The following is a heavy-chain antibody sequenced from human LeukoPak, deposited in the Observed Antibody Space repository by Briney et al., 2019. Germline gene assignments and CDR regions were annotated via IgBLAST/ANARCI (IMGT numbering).Heavy chain of an antibody. J-gene: IGHJ5*02. CDR2: IKQDGSEK. D-gene: IGHD3-9*01. Sequence: GGSLRLSCVASGFTFSSRDWMTWVRQAPGKGLEWVANIKQDGSEKNYVDSVKGRFTISRDNAKNSVDLQMNSLRVEDTAVYYCARSGTTSDILTGQNWFDPWGQGTLVTVSS. CDR3: ARSGTTSDILTGQNWFDP. V-gene: IGHV3-7*01. CDR1: GFTFSSRDW.